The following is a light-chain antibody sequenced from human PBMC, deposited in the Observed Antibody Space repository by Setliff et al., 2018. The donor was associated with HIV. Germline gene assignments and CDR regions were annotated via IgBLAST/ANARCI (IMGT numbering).Light chain of an antibody. J-gene: IGLJ1*01. Sequence: SYELTQPPSVSVAPGKTARITCGGNNIGSKSVHWHQQKPGQAPVLVVYDDSDRPSGIPERFSGSNSGNAATLTISRVEAGDEADYYCHVWDSSSDHHYVFGTGTKVTVL. CDR2: DDS. V-gene: IGLV3-21*03. CDR3: HVWDSSSDHHYV. CDR1: NIGSKS.